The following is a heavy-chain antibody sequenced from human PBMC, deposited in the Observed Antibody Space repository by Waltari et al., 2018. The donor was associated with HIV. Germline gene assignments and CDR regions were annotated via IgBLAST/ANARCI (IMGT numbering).Heavy chain of an antibody. CDR1: GFTLNNYA. D-gene: IGHD2-2*03. CDR2: ISGSGDRA. J-gene: IGHJ4*02. CDR3: AVQDGFFDF. V-gene: IGHV3-23*01. Sequence: EVQLLESGGTLVRPGGSLRLSCTLYGFTLNNYAVKGVRQAPGKGREWVGGISGSGDRADYAASAKGRLTISRDNSKKTLYLQMRGLRVDDTASYYCAVQDGFFDFWGRGTVVSVAS.